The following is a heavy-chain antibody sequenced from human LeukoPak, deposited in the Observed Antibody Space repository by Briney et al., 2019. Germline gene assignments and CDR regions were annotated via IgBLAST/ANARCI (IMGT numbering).Heavy chain of an antibody. CDR1: GGSFSGYY. J-gene: IGHJ4*02. Sequence: PSETLSLTCAVYGGSFSGYYWSWIRQPPGKGLEWIGEINHSGSTNYNPSLKSRVTISVDTSKNQFSLKLSSVTAADTAVYYCARGYYYDSSGYYHDYWGQGNLVTVSS. V-gene: IGHV4-34*01. CDR3: ARGYYYDSSGYYHDY. CDR2: INHSGST. D-gene: IGHD3-22*01.